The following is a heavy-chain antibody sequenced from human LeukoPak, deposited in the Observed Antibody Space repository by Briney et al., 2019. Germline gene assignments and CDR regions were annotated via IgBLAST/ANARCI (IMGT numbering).Heavy chain of an antibody. CDR3: AGAKEVGALYYFDY. D-gene: IGHD1-26*01. Sequence: SQTLSLTCAVSGGSISSGGYSWSWIRQPPGKGLEWIGYIYHSGSTYYNPSLKSRVTISVDRSKNQFSLKLSSVTAADTAVYYCAGAKEVGALYYFDYWGQGTLVTVSS. CDR1: GGSISSGGYS. CDR2: IYHSGST. J-gene: IGHJ4*02. V-gene: IGHV4-30-2*01.